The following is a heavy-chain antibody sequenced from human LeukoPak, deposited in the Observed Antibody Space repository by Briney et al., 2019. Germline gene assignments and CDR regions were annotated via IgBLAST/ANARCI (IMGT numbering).Heavy chain of an antibody. CDR1: NYSFINYG. D-gene: IGHD3-22*01. V-gene: IGHV1-18*01. CDR3: ARVEYSSGRGDH. CDR2: ISTCSGDT. J-gene: IGHJ4*02. Sequence: ASVKVSCKAGNYSFINYGLTWVRQAPGQGLVWMGWISTCSGDTNYAQNFQGRVTLTRDTSTSTAYMDLNNLTPDDTAVYYCARVEYSSGRGDHWGQGTLVTVSS.